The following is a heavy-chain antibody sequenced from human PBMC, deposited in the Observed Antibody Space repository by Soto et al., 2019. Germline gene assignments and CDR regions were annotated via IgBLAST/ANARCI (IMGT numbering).Heavy chain of an antibody. CDR2: INTVGGST. Sequence: QVQLVQSGAEVKEPGASVMLSCKASGYSFMDYYIQWMRQAPGQGLEWMGIINTVGGSTNYAPKFQGRVTLTRDTSTSTVFMHLSSLRSDDTAVYYCARGGVVEAPPRSRANFDYWGQGTLVSVSS. CDR3: ARGGVVEAPPRSRANFDY. V-gene: IGHV1-46*01. D-gene: IGHD2-15*01. CDR1: GYSFMDYY. J-gene: IGHJ4*02.